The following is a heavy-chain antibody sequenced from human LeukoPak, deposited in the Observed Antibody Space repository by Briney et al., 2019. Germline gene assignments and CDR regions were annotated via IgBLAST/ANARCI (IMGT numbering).Heavy chain of an antibody. CDR1: GFTVSSNY. D-gene: IGHD4-17*01. Sequence: GGSLRLSCAASGFTVSSNYMSWVRQAPGKELEWVSVIYSGGSTYYADSVKGRFTISRDNSKNTLYLQMNSLRAEDTAVYYCASPRPTGHGYFDYWGQGTLVTVSS. CDR2: IYSGGST. J-gene: IGHJ4*02. V-gene: IGHV3-53*01. CDR3: ASPRPTGHGYFDY.